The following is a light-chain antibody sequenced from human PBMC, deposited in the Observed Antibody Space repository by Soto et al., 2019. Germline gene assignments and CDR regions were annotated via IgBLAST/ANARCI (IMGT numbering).Light chain of an antibody. J-gene: IGKJ3*01. CDR1: QSVSTF. V-gene: IGKV3-11*01. Sequence: DIVLTQSPATLSLSPGESATLFCRASQSVSTFLAWYQQKPGQAPRLLISDASNRATGIPARFSGSGSGTDFTLTISSLEPEDFAVYYCQQRGNWPGVTFGPGTRVDIK. CDR3: QQRGNWPGVT. CDR2: DAS.